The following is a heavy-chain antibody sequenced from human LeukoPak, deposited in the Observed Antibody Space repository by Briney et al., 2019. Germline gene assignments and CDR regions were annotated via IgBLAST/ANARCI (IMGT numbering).Heavy chain of an antibody. CDR3: ARRRVYCSGGSSYSMVYYGMDV. Sequence: PGGSLRLSCAASGFTFSSYEMNWVRQAPGKGLEWVSYISSSGGTIYYADSVKGRFTISRDNAKNSLYLQMNSLRAEDTAVYYCARRRVYCSGGSSYSMVYYGMDVWGQGTTVTVSS. J-gene: IGHJ6*02. CDR1: GFTFSSYE. D-gene: IGHD2-15*01. CDR2: ISSSGGTI. V-gene: IGHV3-48*03.